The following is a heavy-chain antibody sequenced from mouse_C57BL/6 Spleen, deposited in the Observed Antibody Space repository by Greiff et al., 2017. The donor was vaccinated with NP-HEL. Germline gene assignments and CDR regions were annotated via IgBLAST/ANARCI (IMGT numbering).Heavy chain of an antibody. CDR1: GYSITSDY. CDR2: ISYSGST. V-gene: IGHV3-8*01. D-gene: IGHD2-1*01. CDR3: ARLESTMAYYYAMDY. J-gene: IGHJ4*01. Sequence: EVKLMESGPGLAKPSQTLSLTCSVTGYSITSDYWNWIRKFPGNKLEYMGYISYSGSTYYNPSLKSRISITRDTSKNQYYLQLNSVTTEDTATYYCARLESTMAYYYAMDYWGQGTSVTVSS.